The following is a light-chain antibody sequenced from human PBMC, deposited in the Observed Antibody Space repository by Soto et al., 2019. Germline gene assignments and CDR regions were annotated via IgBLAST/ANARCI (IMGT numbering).Light chain of an antibody. J-gene: IGKJ1*01. Sequence: DIHVTQSPSTLSASLGDRVTITFRASQSISSWLAWYQQKPGKAPKLLIFDASSLESGVPSRFGGSGSGTEFTLTISSLQPDDFATYYCQQYNTYPRTFGQGTKVDIK. CDR3: QQYNTYPRT. CDR2: DAS. CDR1: QSISSW. V-gene: IGKV1-5*01.